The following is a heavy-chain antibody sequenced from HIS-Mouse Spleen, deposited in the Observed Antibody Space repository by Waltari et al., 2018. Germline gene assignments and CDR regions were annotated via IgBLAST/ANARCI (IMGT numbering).Heavy chain of an antibody. CDR1: GGSISSSSYH. Sequence: QLQLQESGPGLVKPSETLSLTCTVPGGSISSSSYHSGWIRQPPGKGLEWIGSIYYSGSTYYNPSLKSRVTISVDTSKNQFSLKLSSVTAADTAVYYCAREIPYSSSWYDWYFDLWGRGTLVTVSS. CDR2: IYYSGST. D-gene: IGHD6-13*01. J-gene: IGHJ2*01. V-gene: IGHV4-39*07. CDR3: AREIPYSSSWYDWYFDL.